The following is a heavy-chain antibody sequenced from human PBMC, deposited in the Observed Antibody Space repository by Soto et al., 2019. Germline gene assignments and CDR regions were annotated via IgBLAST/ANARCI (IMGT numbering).Heavy chain of an antibody. CDR1: AFTFSSYA. V-gene: IGHV3-23*01. D-gene: IGHD1-26*01. CDR3: AKGSGNSVYNFDN. CDR2: ISASGGST. J-gene: IGHJ4*02. Sequence: EVQLLESGGGLVQPGGSLRLSCAASAFTFSSYAMSWVRQAPGKGLEWVSAISASGGSTYYADSVKGRFTISRDSSENTLYLQMSSRRVHDTAVDYCAKGSGNSVYNFDNWGQGTLVTVSS.